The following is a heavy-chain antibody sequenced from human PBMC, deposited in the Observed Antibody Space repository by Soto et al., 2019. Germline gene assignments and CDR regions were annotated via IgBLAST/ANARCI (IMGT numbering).Heavy chain of an antibody. CDR3: ATTYYDFWRGYYGNWFAP. Sequence: PSETLSLTCSVYGGSFSGYYWSWIRQPPGKGLEWIGEINHSGSTNYNPSLKSRVTISVDTSKNQFSLKLSSVAAADTAVYYCATTYYDFWRGYYGNWFAPWGQGTLVTVSS. CDR1: GGSFSGYY. D-gene: IGHD3-3*01. V-gene: IGHV4-34*01. J-gene: IGHJ5*02. CDR2: INHSGST.